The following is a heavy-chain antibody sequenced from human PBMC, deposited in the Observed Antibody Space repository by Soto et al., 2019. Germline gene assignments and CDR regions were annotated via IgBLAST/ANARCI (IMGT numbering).Heavy chain of an antibody. J-gene: IGHJ4*02. CDR3: ARGASGPAAIYY. V-gene: IGHV3-21*01. CDR1: GFTFSSYS. D-gene: IGHD2-2*01. Sequence: PGGSLRLSCAASGFTFSSYSMNWVRQAPGKGLEWVSSISSSSSYIYYADSVKGRFTISRDNAKNSLYLQMNSLRAEDTAVYYCARGASGPAAIYYWGQGTLVTVSS. CDR2: ISSSSSYI.